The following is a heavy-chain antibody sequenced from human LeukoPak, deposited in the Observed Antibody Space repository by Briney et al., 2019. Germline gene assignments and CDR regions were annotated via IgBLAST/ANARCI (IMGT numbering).Heavy chain of an antibody. D-gene: IGHD6-19*01. CDR3: ARAVTGLDDN. CDR2: ISSDGSNM. V-gene: IGHV3-74*03. Sequence: GGSLRLSCAASGFTFSRYWMHWVRQYPGKGPVWVSRISSDGSNMLYADSVRGRFTISRDNANNTVYLQMNSLRAEDTAVYYCARAVTGLDDNWGQGTLVTVSS. CDR1: GFTFSRYW. J-gene: IGHJ4*02.